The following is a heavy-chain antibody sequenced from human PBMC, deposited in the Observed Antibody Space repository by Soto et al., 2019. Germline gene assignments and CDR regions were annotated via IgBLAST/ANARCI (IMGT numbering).Heavy chain of an antibody. Sequence: PSETLSLTCAVSRGSINSSNWWRWVSQHPGKGLEWIGEIYHSGSTNYNPSLKSRVTISVDKSKNQFSLKLSSVTAADTAVYSCAKARSSTSYYFDYWGQGTLVTVSS. CDR2: IYHSGST. D-gene: IGHD2-2*01. J-gene: IGHJ4*02. CDR3: AKARSSTSYYFDY. V-gene: IGHV4-4*02. CDR1: RGSINSSNW.